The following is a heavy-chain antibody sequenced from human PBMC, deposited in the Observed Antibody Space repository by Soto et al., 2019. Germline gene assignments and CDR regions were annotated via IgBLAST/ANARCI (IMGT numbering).Heavy chain of an antibody. J-gene: IGHJ4*02. CDR2: IYYSGRT. CDR3: ASAIGGDSEYYFDF. V-gene: IGHV4-31*03. D-gene: IGHD2-21*02. Sequence: SETLSLTCTVSGVSISSGGYYWSWIRQHPGKGLEWIGNIYYSGRTYYNPSLKSRVILSVDTSKNHFSLTLRSVTAADSAMYYCASAIGGDSEYYFDFWGQGALVNVSS. CDR1: GVSISSGGYY.